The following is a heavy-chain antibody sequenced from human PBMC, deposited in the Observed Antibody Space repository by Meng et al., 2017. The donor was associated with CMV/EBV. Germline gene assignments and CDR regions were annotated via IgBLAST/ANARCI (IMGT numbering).Heavy chain of an antibody. CDR1: GFTVSSHY. CDR2: IYSGGST. V-gene: IGHV3-53*05. Sequence: GESLKISCAASGFTVSSHYMSWVRQAPGKGLEWVSVIYSGGSTYYADSVKGRFTISRDNSKNTLYLQMNSLRAEDTAVYYCARDLGSSGYEEEGRDGGGKGTKGTVSS. CDR3: ARDLGSSGYEEEGRDG. J-gene: IGHJ6*04. D-gene: IGHD6-6*01.